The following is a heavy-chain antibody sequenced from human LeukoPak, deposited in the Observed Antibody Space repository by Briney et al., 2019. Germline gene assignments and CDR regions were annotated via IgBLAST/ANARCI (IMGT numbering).Heavy chain of an antibody. D-gene: IGHD2-15*01. CDR3: ARQLVNWFDP. CDR1: GGSISSYY. Sequence: SETLSLTCTVSGGSISSYYWSWIRQPPGKGLEWIGYIYTSGSTNYIPSLKSRVTISVDTSKNQFSLKLSSVTAADTAVYYCARQLVNWFDPWGQGTLVTVSS. CDR2: IYTSGST. J-gene: IGHJ5*02. V-gene: IGHV4-4*09.